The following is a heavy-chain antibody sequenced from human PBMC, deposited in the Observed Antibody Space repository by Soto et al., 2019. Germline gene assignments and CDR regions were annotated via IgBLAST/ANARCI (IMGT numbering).Heavy chain of an antibody. CDR2: ITSNGGNT. CDR3: ARRIPFGYGMDV. Sequence: EVQLVESGGGLVQPGGSLRLSCAASGFTFSSYAMHWVRQAPGKGLEYVSVITSNGGNTDYASSVKGRFTISRDNSKNPLDPQMGSLRAEDMAVYYCARRIPFGYGMDVWGQGTTVTVSS. V-gene: IGHV3-64*01. J-gene: IGHJ6*02. D-gene: IGHD2-21*01. CDR1: GFTFSSYA.